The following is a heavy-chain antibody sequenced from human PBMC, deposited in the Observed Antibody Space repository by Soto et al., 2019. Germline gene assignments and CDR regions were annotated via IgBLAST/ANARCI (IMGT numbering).Heavy chain of an antibody. CDR2: LFYGGTT. Sequence: SETLSLTCTFSCGSIIGYYWTWIRQPPGKGLEWVGSLFYGGTTDYNPSLKSRLTMSLDTSKNHFSLKLRSVTAADTAVYYCARHRGPAPVYWGQGTLVTVSS. V-gene: IGHV4-39*01. CDR1: CGSIIGYY. CDR3: ARHRGPAPVY. D-gene: IGHD3-10*01. J-gene: IGHJ4*02.